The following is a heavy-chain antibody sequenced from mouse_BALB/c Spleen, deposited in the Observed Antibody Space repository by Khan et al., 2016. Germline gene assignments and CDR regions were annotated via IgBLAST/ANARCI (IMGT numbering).Heavy chain of an antibody. Sequence: EVQLQESGPDLVKPSQSLSLTCTVTGFSITSDYSWHWIGQFPGNKLEWMGYIHYSGSTNYNPSLQSRISITRDTSKNQFFLQLNSVTTEDTATFCCERGYVGGAAWFAYWGQGTLVTVSA. CDR3: ERGYVGGAAWFAY. V-gene: IGHV3-1*02. CDR1: GFSITSDYS. CDR2: IHYSGST. D-gene: IGHD2-2*01. J-gene: IGHJ3*01.